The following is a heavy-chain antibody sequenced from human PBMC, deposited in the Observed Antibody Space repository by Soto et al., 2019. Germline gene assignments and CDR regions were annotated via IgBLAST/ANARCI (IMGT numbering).Heavy chain of an antibody. CDR3: ARVPGEMATIGDYYAYGVDV. D-gene: IGHD5-12*01. CDR1: GDSVTSGSHY. CDR2: IFYSENT. V-gene: IGHV4-61*01. J-gene: IGHJ6*02. Sequence: QVQLQESGPGLVKPSETLSLTCTVSGDSVTSGSHYWSWIRQPPGKGLEYIGYIFYSENTSYHPSLKSRVTTPADTSKNQFSLKLSSVTAADTALYYCARVPGEMATIGDYYAYGVDVWGQGTTVTVSS.